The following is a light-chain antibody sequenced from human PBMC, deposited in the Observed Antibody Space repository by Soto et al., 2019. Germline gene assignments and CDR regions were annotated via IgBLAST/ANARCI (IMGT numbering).Light chain of an antibody. J-gene: IGKJ4*01. CDR2: DAS. CDR3: QQYDNLPIT. V-gene: IGKV1-33*01. CDR1: QDSSNY. Sequence: DIQMTQSPSSLSESVGDRVTITCQASQDSSNYLNWYQQKPWKAPKLLIYDASNLETGVPSRFSGSGSGTDFTFTISSLQPEDIATYYCQQYDNLPITFGGGTKVEIK.